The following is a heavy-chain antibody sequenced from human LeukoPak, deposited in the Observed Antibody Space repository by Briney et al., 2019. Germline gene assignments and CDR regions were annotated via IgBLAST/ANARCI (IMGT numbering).Heavy chain of an antibody. D-gene: IGHD3-10*01. CDR3: ARAPELWFGELISYYYYYMDV. Sequence: PSETLSLTCTVSGGSISSSSYYWGWIRQPPGKGLEWIGSICYSGSTYYNPSLKSRVTISVDTSKNQFSLKLSSVTAADTAVYYCARAPELWFGELISYYYYYMDVWGKGTTVTVSS. J-gene: IGHJ6*03. CDR2: ICYSGST. CDR1: GGSISSSSYY. V-gene: IGHV4-39*01.